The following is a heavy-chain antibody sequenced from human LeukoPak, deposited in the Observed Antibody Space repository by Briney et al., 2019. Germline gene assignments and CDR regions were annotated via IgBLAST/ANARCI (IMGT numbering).Heavy chain of an antibody. Sequence: GGSLRLSCVASGFTFSSYSMNWVRQAPGKGLEWVSYITYSSSTIYYADSVKGRFTISRDNAKNSLYPQMNSLRAEDTAVYYCAGETRNGYSFDYWGQGTLVTVSS. CDR3: AGETRNGYSFDY. J-gene: IGHJ4*02. CDR2: ITYSSSTI. CDR1: GFTFSSYS. D-gene: IGHD3-22*01. V-gene: IGHV3-48*01.